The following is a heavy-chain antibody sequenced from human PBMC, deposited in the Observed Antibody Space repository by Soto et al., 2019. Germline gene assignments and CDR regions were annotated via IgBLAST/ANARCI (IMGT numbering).Heavy chain of an antibody. CDR2: ISHDGRVT. CDR3: AREPYGDSQYFDY. CDR1: GFTFNSLS. J-gene: IGHJ4*02. V-gene: IGHV3-30*04. Sequence: QVQLVESGGGMVQPGTSLRLSCAASGFTFNSLSLHWVRQRPDKGLEWVAVISHDGRVTFYADFVKGRFTVSRDNSNNAIYLQVNSLRAEYTSVYYCAREPYGDSQYFDYWGQGTLVTVSS. D-gene: IGHD2-21*02.